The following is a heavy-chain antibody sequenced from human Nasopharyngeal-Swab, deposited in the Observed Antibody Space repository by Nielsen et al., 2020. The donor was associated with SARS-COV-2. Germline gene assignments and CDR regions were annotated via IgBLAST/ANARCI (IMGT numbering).Heavy chain of an antibody. CDR1: GGSISSSSYY. CDR3: ARVYYDNSGYYYYYYYYYMDV. CDR2: IYYSGST. V-gene: IGHV4-39*07. D-gene: IGHD3-22*01. J-gene: IGHJ6*03. Sequence: SETLSLTCTVSGGSISSSSYYWGWILQPPGKGLEWIGSIYYSGSTYYNPSLKSRVTISVDTSKNQFSLKLSSVTAADTAVYYCARVYYDNSGYYYYYYYYYMDVWGKGTTVTVSS.